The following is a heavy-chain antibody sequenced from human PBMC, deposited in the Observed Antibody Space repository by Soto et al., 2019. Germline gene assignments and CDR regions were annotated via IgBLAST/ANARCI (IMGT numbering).Heavy chain of an antibody. CDR1: GGSISSYY. V-gene: IGHV4-59*01. CDR2: IYYSGST. Sequence: SETLSLTCTVSGGSISSYYWSWIRQPPGKGLEWIGYIYYSGSTNYNPSLKSRVTISVDTSKNQSSLKLSSVTAADTAVYYCARERYILTGYYDYWGQGTLVTVSS. D-gene: IGHD3-9*01. J-gene: IGHJ4*02. CDR3: ARERYILTGYYDY.